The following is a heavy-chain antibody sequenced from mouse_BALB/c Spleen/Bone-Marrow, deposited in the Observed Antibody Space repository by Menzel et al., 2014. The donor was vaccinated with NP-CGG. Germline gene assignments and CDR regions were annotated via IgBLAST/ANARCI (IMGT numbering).Heavy chain of an antibody. CDR1: GFDFSRYW. CDR2: INPDSSTI. Sequence: DVKLVESGGGLVQPGGSLKLSCVASGFDFSRYWMSWVRQAPGKGLEWIGEINPDSSTINYTPSLKDKFIISRDNAKNTLYLQMSKVRSEDTDLYYCARPGWGNYVFVYWGQGTLVTVST. D-gene: IGHD2-1*01. V-gene: IGHV4-1*02. J-gene: IGHJ3*01. CDR3: ARPGWGNYVFVY.